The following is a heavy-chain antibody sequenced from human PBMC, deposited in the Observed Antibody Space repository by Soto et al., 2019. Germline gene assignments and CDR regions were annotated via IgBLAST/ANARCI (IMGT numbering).Heavy chain of an antibody. V-gene: IGHV3-33*08. CDR1: GCTCGGFC. CDR2: IWYDGSNK. CDR3: ARDIRLRRGIFAY. Sequence: ASAGCTCGGFCGRLIIKTTGKGLEWVAVIWYDGSNKYYADSVKGRFTISRDNSKNTLYLQMNSLRAEDTAVYYCARDIRLRRGIFAYWGKGT. J-gene: IGHJ4*02. D-gene: IGHD3-10*01.